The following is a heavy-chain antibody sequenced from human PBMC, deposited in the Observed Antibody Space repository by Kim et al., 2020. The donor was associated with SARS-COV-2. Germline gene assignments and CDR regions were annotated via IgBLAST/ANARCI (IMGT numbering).Heavy chain of an antibody. V-gene: IGHV4-39*01. J-gene: IGHJ6*03. CDR2: IHYSGST. CDR3: ARHDSSYYHMDV. Sequence: SETLSLTCTVSGASISGSDYYWGWIRQPPGKGLEWIGSIHYSGSTYYNPSLKSRVTISGDTAKHQFYLKLSSVTAADTAVYFCARHDSSYYHMDVWGKGTTVTVSS. CDR1: GASISGSDYY.